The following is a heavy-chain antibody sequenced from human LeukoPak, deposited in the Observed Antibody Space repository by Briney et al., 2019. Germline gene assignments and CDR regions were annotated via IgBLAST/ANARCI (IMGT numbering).Heavy chain of an antibody. V-gene: IGHV2-5*01. CDR3: AHYGDYRFLYYFDY. CDR1: GFSLSTSGVG. D-gene: IGHD4-17*01. Sequence: SGPTLVNPTQPLTLTCTFSGFSLSTSGVGGGWIRQPPGKALEWLALIYWNDDNRYSPSLKTRLTITKDTSKNQVVLTMTKMDPVDTATYYCAHYGDYRFLYYFDYWGQGTLVTVSS. J-gene: IGHJ4*02. CDR2: IYWNDDN.